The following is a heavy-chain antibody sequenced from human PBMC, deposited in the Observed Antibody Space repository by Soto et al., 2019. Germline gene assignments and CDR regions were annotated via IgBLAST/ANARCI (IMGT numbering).Heavy chain of an antibody. Sequence: SVKVSCRASGGTFSSYAISWVRQAPGQGLEWMGGIIPILGTANYAQKFQGRVTITADESTSTAYMELSSLRSEDTAVYYCARVEGSGSPAHYWGQGTLVTVSS. CDR2: IIPILGTA. CDR1: GGTFSSYA. V-gene: IGHV1-69*13. J-gene: IGHJ4*02. D-gene: IGHD3-10*01. CDR3: ARVEGSGSPAHY.